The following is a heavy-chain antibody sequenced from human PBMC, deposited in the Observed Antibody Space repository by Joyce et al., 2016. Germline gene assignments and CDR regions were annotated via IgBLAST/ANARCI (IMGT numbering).Heavy chain of an antibody. CDR1: GFTFSNYA. Sequence: QVQLVESGGDVVQPGRSLRLSCAVSGFTFSNYAMHWVRQAPGKGLEWVSGISYAGTNEYYADSVKGRFTISRDNSNNTLYLQMNSLRTDDTALYYCARDGCVGNTWFYFDFWGQGTGVTVSS. D-gene: IGHD6-13*01. CDR2: ISYAGTNE. CDR3: ARDGCVGNTWFYFDF. V-gene: IGHV3-30*04. J-gene: IGHJ4*02.